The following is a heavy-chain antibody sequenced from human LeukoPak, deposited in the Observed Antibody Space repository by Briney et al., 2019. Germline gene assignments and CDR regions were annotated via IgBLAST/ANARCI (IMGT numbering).Heavy chain of an antibody. Sequence: GGSLRLSCAASGFTFSSYGMHWVRQAPGKGLEWVAVIWYDGSNKYYADSVKGRFTISRDNSKNTLYLQMNSLRAEDTAVYYCAGDGYNVGNDYWGRGTLVTVSS. CDR1: GFTFSSYG. CDR3: AGDGYNVGNDY. D-gene: IGHD5-24*01. J-gene: IGHJ4*02. CDR2: IWYDGSNK. V-gene: IGHV3-33*01.